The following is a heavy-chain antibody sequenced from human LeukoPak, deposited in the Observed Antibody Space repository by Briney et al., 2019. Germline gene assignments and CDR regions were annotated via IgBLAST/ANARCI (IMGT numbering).Heavy chain of an antibody. CDR2: ISGDGVRT. Sequence: GGSLRLSCAASGFTFDEYAIHWVRQAPGKGLEWVSLISGDGVRTFYRDSVKGRFTISRDNSKNSLYLQMNSLRTEDTALYYCAKDLTSVYDAFNIWGQGTMVTVPS. CDR1: GFTFDEYA. J-gene: IGHJ3*02. V-gene: IGHV3-43*02. CDR3: AKDLTSVYDAFNI.